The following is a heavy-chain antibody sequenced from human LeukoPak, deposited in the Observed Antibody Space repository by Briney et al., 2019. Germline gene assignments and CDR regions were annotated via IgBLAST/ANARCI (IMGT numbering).Heavy chain of an antibody. J-gene: IGHJ4*02. CDR2: INPKSGGT. D-gene: IGHD5-18*01. CDR3: ARHARRGYSYGYPDY. V-gene: IGHV1-2*06. CDR1: GYTFTGYY. Sequence: ASVKVSCKASGYTFTGYYMHWVRQAPGQGLEWMGRINPKSGGTNYAQKFQGRVTMTRDTSISTAYMELSRLRSDDTAVYYCARHARRGYSYGYPDYWGQGTLVTVSS.